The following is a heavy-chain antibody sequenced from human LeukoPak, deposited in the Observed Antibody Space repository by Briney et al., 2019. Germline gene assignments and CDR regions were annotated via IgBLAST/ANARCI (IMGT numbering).Heavy chain of an antibody. V-gene: IGHV1-69*13. Sequence: GASVKVSCKASGGTFSSYAISWVRQAPGQGLERMGGIIPIFGTANYAQKFQGRVTITADESTSTAYMELSSLRSEDTAVYYCARVDYGDYRGAFDIWGQGTMVTVSS. D-gene: IGHD4-17*01. CDR3: ARVDYGDYRGAFDI. CDR2: IIPIFGTA. CDR1: GGTFSSYA. J-gene: IGHJ3*02.